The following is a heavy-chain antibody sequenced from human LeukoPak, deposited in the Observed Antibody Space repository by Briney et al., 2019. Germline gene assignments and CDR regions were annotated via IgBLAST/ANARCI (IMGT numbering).Heavy chain of an antibody. D-gene: IGHD1-26*01. V-gene: IGHV3-23*01. CDR3: AKDPHPAVGAFYFDY. J-gene: IGHJ4*02. CDR1: GFTFSSYA. CDR2: ISGSGGST. Sequence: GGSLRLSCAASGFTFSSYAMSWVRQAPGKGLEWASAISGSGGSTYYADSVKGRFTISRDNSKNTLYLQMNSLRAEDTAVYYCAKDPHPAVGAFYFDYWGQGTLVTVSS.